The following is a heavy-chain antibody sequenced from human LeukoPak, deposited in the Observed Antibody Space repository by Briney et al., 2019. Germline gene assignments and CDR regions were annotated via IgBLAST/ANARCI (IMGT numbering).Heavy chain of an antibody. D-gene: IGHD3-10*01. CDR3: ARVSWPPGSSWYYFDY. J-gene: IGHJ4*02. V-gene: IGHV3-30*03. Sequence: GGSLRLSCAASGFTFSSYGMHWVRQAPGKGLEWVAVISYDGSNKYYADSVKGRFTISRDNSKNTLYLQMNSLRAEDTAVYYCARVSWPPGSSWYYFDYWGQGTLVTVSS. CDR1: GFTFSSYG. CDR2: ISYDGSNK.